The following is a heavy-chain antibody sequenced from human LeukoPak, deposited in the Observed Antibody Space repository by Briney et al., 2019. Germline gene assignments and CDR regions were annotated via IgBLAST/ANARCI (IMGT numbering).Heavy chain of an antibody. CDR3: ARGGGWYFCSYCHWFDP. CDR1: GGSISSSSYY. J-gene: IGHJ5*02. CDR2: IYYSGST. Sequence: SETLSLTCTVSGGSISSSSYYWGWIRQPPGKGLEWIGSIYYSGSTYYNPSLKSRVTISVDTSKNQFSLKLSSVTAADTAVYYCARGGGWYFCSYCHWFDPWGQGTLVTVSS. V-gene: IGHV4-39*07. D-gene: IGHD6-19*01.